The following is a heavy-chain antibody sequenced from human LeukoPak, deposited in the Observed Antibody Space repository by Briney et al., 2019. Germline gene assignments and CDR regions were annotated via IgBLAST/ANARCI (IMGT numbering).Heavy chain of an antibody. CDR2: IYYSGST. J-gene: IGHJ3*02. CDR1: GGSISSSSYY. CDR3: ARSLDIVVVPAAIGEDAFDI. V-gene: IGHV4-39*01. D-gene: IGHD2-2*03. Sequence: SETLSLTCTVSGGSISSSSYYWGWIRQPPGKGLEWIGSIYYSGSTYYNPSLKSRVTISVDTSKNQFSLKLSSVTAADTAVYYCARSLDIVVVPAAIGEDAFDIWGQGTMVTVSS.